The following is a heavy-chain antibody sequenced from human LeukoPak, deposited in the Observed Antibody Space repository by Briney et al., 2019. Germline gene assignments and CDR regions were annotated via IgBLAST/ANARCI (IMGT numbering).Heavy chain of an antibody. Sequence: SETLSLTCTVSGGSNSSGGYYWSWIRQHPGKGLEWIGYIYYSGSTYYNPSLKSRVTISVDTSKNQFSLKLSSVTAADTAVYYCARRYAYHDAFDIWGQGTMVTVSS. CDR1: GGSNSSGGYY. D-gene: IGHD3-9*01. CDR2: IYYSGST. CDR3: ARRYAYHDAFDI. V-gene: IGHV4-31*03. J-gene: IGHJ3*02.